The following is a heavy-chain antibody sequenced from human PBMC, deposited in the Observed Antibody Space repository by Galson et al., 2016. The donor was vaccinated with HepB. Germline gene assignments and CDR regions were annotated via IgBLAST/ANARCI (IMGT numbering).Heavy chain of an antibody. J-gene: IGHJ3*01. CDR3: ARGLDS. D-gene: IGHD2-21*01. V-gene: IGHV3-48*02. Sequence: SLRLSCAASGFTFSSYNMNWVRQTPEKGLEWVSYINAPSDAIYNADSVKGRFTVSRDNAKNSLYLQMNSLRDEDTALYYCARGLDSWGQGTMVTVSS. CDR2: INAPSDAI. CDR1: GFTFSSYN.